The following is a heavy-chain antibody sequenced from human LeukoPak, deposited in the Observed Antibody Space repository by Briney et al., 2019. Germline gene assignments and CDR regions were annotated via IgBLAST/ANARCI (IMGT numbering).Heavy chain of an antibody. V-gene: IGHV1-46*01. CDR3: ARDHGPNSSSWPYYYYGMDV. Sequence: ASVKVSCKASGYTFTSYYMHWVRQAPGQGLEWMGIINPSGGSTSYAQKFQGRVTMTRDTSTSTVYMELSSLRSEDTAVYYCARDHGPNSSSWPYYYYGMDVWGQGTTVTVSS. CDR1: GYTFTSYY. D-gene: IGHD6-13*01. CDR2: INPSGGST. J-gene: IGHJ6*02.